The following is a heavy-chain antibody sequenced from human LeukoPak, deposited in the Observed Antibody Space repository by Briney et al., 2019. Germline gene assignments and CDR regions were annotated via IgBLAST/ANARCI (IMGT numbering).Heavy chain of an antibody. CDR3: ARGIFALDY. CDR2: ISSYNANT. CDR1: GSTFTNYG. D-gene: IGHD3-3*02. Sequence: ASVKVSCKTSGSTFTNYGITWVRQAPGQGLEWMGWISSYNANTKYAEKFQGRISMTTDTSTSTAYMELTSLRSDDTAVHYCARGIFALDYWGQGTLVTVSS. J-gene: IGHJ4*02. V-gene: IGHV1-18*01.